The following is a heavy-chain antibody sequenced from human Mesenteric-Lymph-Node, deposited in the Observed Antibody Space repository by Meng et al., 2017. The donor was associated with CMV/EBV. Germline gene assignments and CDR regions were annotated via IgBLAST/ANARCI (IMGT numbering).Heavy chain of an antibody. V-gene: IGHV3-53*01. Sequence: ETLSLTCTVSGASISNYYWSWSRQPPGKGLEWVSVVYINGGTYYADSVKGRFTISRDNSKNTLYVQMNSLRAEDTAVYYCARSAGPTVVTLGDYGMDVWGQGTTVTVSS. CDR2: VYINGGT. J-gene: IGHJ6*02. CDR3: ARSAGPTVVTLGDYGMDV. D-gene: IGHD4-23*01. CDR1: GASISNYY.